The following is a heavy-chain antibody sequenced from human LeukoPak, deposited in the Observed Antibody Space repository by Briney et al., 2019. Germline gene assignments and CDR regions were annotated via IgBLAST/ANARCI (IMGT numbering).Heavy chain of an antibody. Sequence: PSQTLSLTCTVSGGSISSGSYYWSWIRQPAGKGLEWIGRIYTSGSTNYNPSLKSRVTISVDTSKNQFSLKLSSVTAADTAVYYCARSTRDILTGYLYYFDYWGQGTLVTVSS. J-gene: IGHJ4*02. CDR1: GGSISSGSYY. V-gene: IGHV4-61*02. CDR2: IYTSGST. CDR3: ARSTRDILTGYLYYFDY. D-gene: IGHD3-9*01.